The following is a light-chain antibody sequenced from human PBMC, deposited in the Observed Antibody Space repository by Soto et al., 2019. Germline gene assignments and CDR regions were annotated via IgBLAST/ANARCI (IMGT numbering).Light chain of an antibody. Sequence: DIVMTQSPLSLPVTPGESVSISCRSSQSLLHSNGYSYLEWYLQKPGQSPQLLIYLGSNRASGVPDRFSGSGSGIDFTLKISRVEAEDVGVYYCMQALQTPITFGGGTKVEVK. CDR1: QSLLHSNGYSY. J-gene: IGKJ4*01. V-gene: IGKV2-28*01. CDR3: MQALQTPIT. CDR2: LGS.